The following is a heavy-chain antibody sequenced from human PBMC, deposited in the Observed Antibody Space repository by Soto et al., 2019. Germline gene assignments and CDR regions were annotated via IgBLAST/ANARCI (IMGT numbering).Heavy chain of an antibody. Sequence: GESLKISCKGSGYSFTSYWIGWVRQMPGKGLEWMGIIYPGDSDTRYSPSFQGQVTISADKSISTAYLQWSSLKASDTAMYYCAREGRSSTYDFWSGYYTGTREGDYYYGMDVWGQGTTVTVSS. J-gene: IGHJ6*02. V-gene: IGHV5-51*01. CDR3: AREGRSSTYDFWSGYYTGTREGDYYYGMDV. D-gene: IGHD3-3*01. CDR1: GYSFTSYW. CDR2: IYPGDSDT.